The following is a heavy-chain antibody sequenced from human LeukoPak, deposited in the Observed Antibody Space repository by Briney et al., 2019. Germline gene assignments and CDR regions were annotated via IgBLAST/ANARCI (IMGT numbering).Heavy chain of an antibody. Sequence: SETLSLTCTVSGGSISSYYWSWIRQPPGKGLEWIGYIYYSGSTNYNPSLKSRVTISVDTSKNQFSLKLSSVTAADTAVYCCARGVYGDYGWFDPWGQGTLVTVSS. CDR3: ARGVYGDYGWFDP. J-gene: IGHJ5*02. D-gene: IGHD4-17*01. V-gene: IGHV4-59*08. CDR1: GGSISSYY. CDR2: IYYSGST.